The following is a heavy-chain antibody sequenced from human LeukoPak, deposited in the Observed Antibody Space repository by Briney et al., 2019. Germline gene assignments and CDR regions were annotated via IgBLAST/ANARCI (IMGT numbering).Heavy chain of an antibody. V-gene: IGHV4-59*01. CDR2: ISYSGST. D-gene: IGHD1-1*01. CDR1: GGSISRYF. J-gene: IGHJ5*02. Sequence: PSETLSPTSTVSGGSISRYFWRWFRQPPGKGLEWIGYISYSGSTNFNPSLKSRVTISVDTSKNQFSLKLSSVTAADTAVYYCAREGTAGTNLYWCDPWGQGTLVTVSS. CDR3: AREGTAGTNLYWCDP.